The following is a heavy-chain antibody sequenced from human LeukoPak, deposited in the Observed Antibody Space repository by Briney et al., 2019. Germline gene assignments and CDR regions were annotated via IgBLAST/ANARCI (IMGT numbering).Heavy chain of an antibody. Sequence: GESLKISCKGSGYSFTSYWIGWVRQMPGKGLEWMGIIYPGDSDTRYRPSFQGQVTISADKSISTAYLQWSSLKASDTAMYYCARVSGIVVVPAALPYNWFDPWGQGTLVTVSS. D-gene: IGHD2-2*01. V-gene: IGHV5-51*01. CDR2: IYPGDSDT. CDR3: ARVSGIVVVPAALPYNWFDP. J-gene: IGHJ5*02. CDR1: GYSFTSYW.